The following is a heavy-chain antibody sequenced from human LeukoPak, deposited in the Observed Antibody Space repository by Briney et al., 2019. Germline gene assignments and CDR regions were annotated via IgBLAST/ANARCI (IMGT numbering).Heavy chain of an antibody. D-gene: IGHD3-10*01. J-gene: IGHJ4*02. CDR2: INHSVST. CDR1: GGSFSDYY. CDR3: AGGRSRVYYYGSGSHDWDY. V-gene: IGHV4-34*01. Sequence: SETLSLTCAVYGGSFSDYYWSWIRQPPGKGLEWIGEINHSVSTNYNPSLKSPVTISVDTSNNQFSLKLSSVTATDTAVDYCAGGRSRVYYYGSGSHDWDYWGQGTLVTVSS.